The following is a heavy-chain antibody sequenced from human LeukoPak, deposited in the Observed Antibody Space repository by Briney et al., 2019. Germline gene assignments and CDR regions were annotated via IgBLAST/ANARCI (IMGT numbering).Heavy chain of an antibody. V-gene: IGHV4-39*07. Sequence: PSETLSLTCTVSGGSISSNNYYWGWIRQPPGKGLEWIGSIYYSGSTYYNPSLKSRVTISVDTSKNQISLKLSSVTAADTAVYYCAGNYYDSSALWGYWGQGTLVTVSS. CDR2: IYYSGST. D-gene: IGHD3-22*01. J-gene: IGHJ4*02. CDR1: GGSISSNNYY. CDR3: AGNYYDSSALWGY.